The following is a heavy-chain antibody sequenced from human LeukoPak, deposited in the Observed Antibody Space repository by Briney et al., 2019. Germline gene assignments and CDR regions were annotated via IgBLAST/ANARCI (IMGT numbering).Heavy chain of an antibody. CDR2: ISSSSSYI. Sequence: GGSLRLSCAASGFTFSSYSMNWVRQAPGKGLEWVSSISSSSSYIYYADSVKGRFTISSDNAKNSLYLQMNSLRAGDTAVYYCAREVTVTTQLTLRSKNDAFDIWGQGTMVTVSS. CDR1: GFTFSSYS. J-gene: IGHJ3*02. V-gene: IGHV3-21*01. D-gene: IGHD4-17*01. CDR3: AREVTVTTQLTLRSKNDAFDI.